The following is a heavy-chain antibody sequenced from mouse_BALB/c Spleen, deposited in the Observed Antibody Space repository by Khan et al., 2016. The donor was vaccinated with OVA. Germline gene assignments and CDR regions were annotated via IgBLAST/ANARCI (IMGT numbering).Heavy chain of an antibody. J-gene: IGHJ4*01. CDR3: ARRTTGYAMDY. Sequence: VQLQQSGAELARPGASVKMSCKASGYTFTSNTMHWVKQRPGQGLEWIGYINPRSSYTNYNQKFKDKATLTADKSSSTAYMQLSSLTFEDSAVYYCARRTTGYAMDYWGQGTSGTGSS. CDR1: GYTFTSNT. CDR2: INPRSSYT. D-gene: IGHD2-14*01. V-gene: IGHV1-4*01.